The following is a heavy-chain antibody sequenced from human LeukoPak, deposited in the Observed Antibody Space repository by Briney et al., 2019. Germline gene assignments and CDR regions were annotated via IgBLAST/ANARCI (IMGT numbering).Heavy chain of an antibody. D-gene: IGHD5-12*01. CDR3: ARSLYSGYDYYFDY. CDR2: IIPIFGTA. Sequence: SVKVSCKASGGTFSSYAISWVRQAPGQGLEWMGRIIPIFGTANYAQKFQGRVTITADKSTSTAYMELSSLRSEDTAVYYCARSLYSGYDYYFDYWGQGTLVTVSS. J-gene: IGHJ4*02. CDR1: GGTFSSYA. V-gene: IGHV1-69*06.